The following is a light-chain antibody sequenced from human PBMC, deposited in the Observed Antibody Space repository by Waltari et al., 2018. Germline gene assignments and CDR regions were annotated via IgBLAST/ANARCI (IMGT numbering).Light chain of an antibody. CDR1: QSVSSN. J-gene: IGKJ2*01. CDR3: QQYNNWPPYT. V-gene: IGKV3-15*01. CDR2: EAS. Sequence: EIVMTQSPATLSVSPGERATLSCRASQSVSSNLAWYQQKPGQAPRLLIYEASTRATGIPVRFSGSGSGTEFTLTISSLQSEDFAVYYCQQYNNWPPYTFGQGTKLEIK.